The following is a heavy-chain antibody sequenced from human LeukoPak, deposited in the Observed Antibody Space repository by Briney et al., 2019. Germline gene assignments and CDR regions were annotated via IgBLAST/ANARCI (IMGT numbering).Heavy chain of an antibody. Sequence: ASVKVSCKASGGTFSSYAISWVRQAPGQGLEWMGRIIPILGIANYAQKFQGRVTITADKSTSTAYMELSSLRSEDTAVYYCARDPIALSRSHPYYFDYWGQRTLVTVSS. D-gene: IGHD2-21*01. V-gene: IGHV1-69*04. J-gene: IGHJ4*02. CDR1: GGTFSSYA. CDR2: IIPILGIA. CDR3: ARDPIALSRSHPYYFDY.